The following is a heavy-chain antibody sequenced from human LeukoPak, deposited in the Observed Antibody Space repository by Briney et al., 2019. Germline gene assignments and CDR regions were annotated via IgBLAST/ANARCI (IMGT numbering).Heavy chain of an antibody. Sequence: ASVKVSCKASGYTFTSYDINWVRQATGQGLEWMGWMNPNSGNTGYAQKFQGRVTMTRNTSISTAYMELSSLRSEDTAVYYCVRRDPYYYDSVWWYFDLWGRGTLVTVSS. V-gene: IGHV1-8*01. CDR3: VRRDPYYYDSVWWYFDL. CDR2: MNPNSGNT. CDR1: GYTFTSYD. J-gene: IGHJ2*01. D-gene: IGHD3-22*01.